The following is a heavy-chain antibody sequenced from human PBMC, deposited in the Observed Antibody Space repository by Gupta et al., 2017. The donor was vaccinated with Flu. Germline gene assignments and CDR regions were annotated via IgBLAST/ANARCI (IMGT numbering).Heavy chain of an antibody. D-gene: IGHD5-18*01. CDR2: VWCSGGST. CDR1: GFPVSSYA. CDR3: AKADTVMVLGGGFDY. J-gene: IGHJ4*02. Sequence: EVQLLESGGGLVQPGGSLRLSGAASGFPVSSYAMSWVRRAPGKGRDGVSAVWCSGGSTYYADSVKGRFTIFRDNSKNTLYLQMNSLRAEDTAVYYCAKADTVMVLGGGFDYWGQGTLVTVSS. V-gene: IGHV3-23*01.